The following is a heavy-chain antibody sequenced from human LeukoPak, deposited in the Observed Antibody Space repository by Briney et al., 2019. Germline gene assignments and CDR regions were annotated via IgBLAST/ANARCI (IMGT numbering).Heavy chain of an antibody. CDR1: GFIFKNYA. CDR3: AKRAAYSRSSLVLPFDAFDL. CDR2: SSGSGSHT. Sequence: GGSLRLSCAASGFIFKNYAMDWVRQPPGKGLEWVSVSSGSGSHTYYAASVKGRFTISRDNSNNTLYLQMNSLRAEDTAVYYCAKRAAYSRSSLVLPFDAFDLWGQGTMVTVSS. D-gene: IGHD6-6*01. V-gene: IGHV3-23*01. J-gene: IGHJ3*01.